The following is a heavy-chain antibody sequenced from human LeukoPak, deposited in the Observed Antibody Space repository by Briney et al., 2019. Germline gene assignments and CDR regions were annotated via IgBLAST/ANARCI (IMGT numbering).Heavy chain of an antibody. D-gene: IGHD4-23*01. J-gene: IGHJ4*02. V-gene: IGHV3-30*03. CDR3: ASLSLAHTVVGGGLDY. Sequence: GRSLRLSCAASGFTFSSYGMHWVRQAPGKGLEWVAVISYDGSNKYYADSVKGRFTISRDNSKNTLYLQMNSLRAEDTAVYYCASLSLAHTVVGGGLDYWGQGTLVTVSS. CDR2: ISYDGSNK. CDR1: GFTFSSYG.